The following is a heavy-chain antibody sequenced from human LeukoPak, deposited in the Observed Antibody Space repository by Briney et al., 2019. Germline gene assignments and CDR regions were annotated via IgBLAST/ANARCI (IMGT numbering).Heavy chain of an antibody. J-gene: IGHJ4*02. CDR2: IKWNGGST. Sequence: GGSLRLSCAASGFTFDDYGMSWARQAPGKGLEWVSSIKWNGGSTGYADSVKGRFTISRDNAKNSLYLQMNSLRAEDTALYYCARGPSGYHNTGGQGTLVTVSS. CDR1: GFTFDDYG. CDR3: ARGPSGYHNT. V-gene: IGHV3-20*04. D-gene: IGHD5-12*01.